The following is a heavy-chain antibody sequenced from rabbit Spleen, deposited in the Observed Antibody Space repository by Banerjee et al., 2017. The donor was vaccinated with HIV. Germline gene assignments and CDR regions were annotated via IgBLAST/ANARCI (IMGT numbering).Heavy chain of an antibody. V-gene: IGHV1S40*01. CDR2: IAGSSSGFT. Sequence: QSLEESGGDLVKPGASLTLTCTASGFSFSTSDYMCWVRQAPGKGLEWISCIAGSSSGFTYSATWAKGRFTCSKTSSTTVTLQMTRLTAADTATYFCARGSDWASYGMDLWGPGTLVTVS. D-gene: IGHD4-1*01. J-gene: IGHJ6*01. CDR1: GFSFSTSDY. CDR3: ARGSDWASYGMDL.